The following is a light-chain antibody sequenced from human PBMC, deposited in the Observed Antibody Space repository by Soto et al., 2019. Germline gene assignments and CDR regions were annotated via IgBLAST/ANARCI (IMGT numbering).Light chain of an antibody. V-gene: IGKV3-11*01. J-gene: IGKJ3*01. CDR3: HLRSKLGT. CDR2: DAS. Sequence: EIVLTQSPATLSLSPGERATLSCRASQSVSSYLAWYQQKPGQAPRLLIYDASNRATGIPARFSGSGSGIDFTRISTSLEPEDFAVYYCHLRSKLGTFGPVTKVDIK. CDR1: QSVSSY.